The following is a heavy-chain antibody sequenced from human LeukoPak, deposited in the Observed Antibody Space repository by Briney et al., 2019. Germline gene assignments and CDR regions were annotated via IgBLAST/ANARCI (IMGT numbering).Heavy chain of an antibody. CDR2: ISYDGSNK. J-gene: IGHJ4*02. CDR1: GFTFSSYA. D-gene: IGHD2-2*01. V-gene: IGHV3-30-3*01. Sequence: GRYLRLSCAASGFTFSSYAMHWVRQAPGKGLEGVAVISYDGSNKYYADSVKGRFTISRDNSKNTLYLQMNSLRAEDTAVYYCARVPRSGYCSSTSCYVYGYWGQGTLVTVSS. CDR3: ARVPRSGYCSSTSCYVYGY.